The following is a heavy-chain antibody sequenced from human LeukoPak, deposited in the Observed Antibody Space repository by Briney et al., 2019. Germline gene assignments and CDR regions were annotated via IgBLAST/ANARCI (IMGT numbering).Heavy chain of an antibody. J-gene: IGHJ4*02. V-gene: IGHV4-4*07. CDR2: IYTSGST. Sequence: PSETLSLTCTVSGGSISSYYWSWIRQPAGKGLEWIGRIYTSGSTNYNPSLKSRVTMSVDTSKNQFSLKLSSVTAADTAVYYCARDGGYYDFWSGYSEGFDYWGQGTLVTVSS. CDR1: GGSISSYY. D-gene: IGHD3-3*01. CDR3: ARDGGYYDFWSGYSEGFDY.